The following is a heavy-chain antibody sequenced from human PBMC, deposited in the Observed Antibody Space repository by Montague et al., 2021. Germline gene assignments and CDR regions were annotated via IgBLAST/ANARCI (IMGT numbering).Heavy chain of an antibody. CDR3: ARHNGGWYSDFDY. V-gene: IGHV2-5*01. J-gene: IGHJ4*02. Sequence: PALVKPTQTLTLTCNFSGFSLNTRAVGVGWIRQPPGKALEWLALXYWNDDKRYSPSLKSRLTITKDTSKNQVVLTMTNADPVDTATYYCARHNGGWYSDFDYWSQGTLVTASS. D-gene: IGHD6-19*01. CDR2: XYWNDDK. CDR1: GFSLNTRAVG.